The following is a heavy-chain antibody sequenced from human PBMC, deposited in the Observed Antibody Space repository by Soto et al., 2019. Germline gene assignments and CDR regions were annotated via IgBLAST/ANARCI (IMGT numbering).Heavy chain of an antibody. CDR2: INVYNGHA. CDR3: ARLYSISGRYNWLDP. V-gene: IGHV1-18*01. CDR1: GYTFTSYG. Sequence: QVQLVQSGAEVKKPGASVKVSCKASGYTFTSYGISWVRQAPGQGLEWMGWINVYNGHATYAQKFQGRVTMTRDKFAATAYMGVNSLTSDDTAVYFCARLYSISGRYNWLDPWGQGTRVTVSS. J-gene: IGHJ5*02. D-gene: IGHD5-18*01.